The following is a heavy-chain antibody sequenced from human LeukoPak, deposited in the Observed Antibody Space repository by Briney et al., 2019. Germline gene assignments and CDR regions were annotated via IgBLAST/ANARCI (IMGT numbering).Heavy chain of an antibody. V-gene: IGHV3-23*01. CDR3: AKAGCSGVGCYSNY. J-gene: IGHJ4*02. D-gene: IGHD2-15*01. CDR1: GFTFGTHA. Sequence: PGGSLRLSCVASGFTFGTHAMSWVRQVPGKGLEWVSGISRGSITYYSDSVKGRFTISRDNSKNTLYLQMNSLRAEDTAVYYCAKAGCSGVGCYSNYWGQGTLVTVSS. CDR2: ISRGSIT.